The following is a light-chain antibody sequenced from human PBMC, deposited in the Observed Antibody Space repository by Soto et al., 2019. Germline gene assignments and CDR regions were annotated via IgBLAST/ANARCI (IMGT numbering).Light chain of an antibody. CDR2: EVY. J-gene: IGLJ1*01. Sequence: QSVLTQPASVSGSPGQSITISCTGTSNDVGGYNYVSWYQQHPGKAPKLIIYEVYNRPSGVSYRFSGSKSANTASLTISGLQAEDEADYYCSSHTRSNTRVFGTGTKVTVL. CDR1: SNDVGGYNY. V-gene: IGLV2-14*01. CDR3: SSHTRSNTRV.